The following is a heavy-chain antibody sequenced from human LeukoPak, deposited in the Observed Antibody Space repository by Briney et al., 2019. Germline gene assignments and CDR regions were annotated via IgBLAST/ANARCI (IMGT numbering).Heavy chain of an antibody. D-gene: IGHD4-11*01. V-gene: IGHV4-34*01. CDR1: GFTFSSNT. CDR3: ARGSGTVAY. CDR2: INHSGST. Sequence: GSLRLSCAASGFTFSSNTMNWVRQPPGKELEWIGEINHSGSTNYNPSLKSRVTISVDTSKNQFSLKLSSVTAADTAVYYCARGSGTVAYWGQGTLVTVSS. J-gene: IGHJ4*02.